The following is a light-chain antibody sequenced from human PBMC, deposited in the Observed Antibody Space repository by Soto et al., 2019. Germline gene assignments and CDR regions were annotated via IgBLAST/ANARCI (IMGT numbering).Light chain of an antibody. CDR3: SSYTSSSTPLV. J-gene: IGLJ3*02. Sequence: QSALTQPASVSGSPGQSITISCTGTSSDVGGYNYVSWYQQHQGKAPKLMIYDVTNRPSGGSNRFSGSKSGNTAALTISGLQAEDEADYDCSSYTSSSTPLVFGGGTQLTVL. V-gene: IGLV2-14*01. CDR2: DVT. CDR1: SSDVGGYNY.